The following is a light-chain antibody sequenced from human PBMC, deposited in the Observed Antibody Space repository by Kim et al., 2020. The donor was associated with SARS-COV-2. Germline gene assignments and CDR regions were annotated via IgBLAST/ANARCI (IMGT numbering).Light chain of an antibody. V-gene: IGKV3-20*01. Sequence: SPGESATRSCRASQSVSSGYLAWYQQKPGQAPRLLIYGASSRATGVPDRFSGSGSGTDFILTISRLEPEDLAVYYCQQYNVSPWTFGQGTKVDIK. CDR3: QQYNVSPWT. J-gene: IGKJ1*01. CDR2: GAS. CDR1: QSVSSGY.